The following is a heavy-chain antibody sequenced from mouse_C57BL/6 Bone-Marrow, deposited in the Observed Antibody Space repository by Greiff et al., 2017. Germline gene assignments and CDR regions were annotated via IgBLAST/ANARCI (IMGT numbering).Heavy chain of an antibody. V-gene: IGHV1-82*01. D-gene: IGHD2-2*01. Sequence: QVQLQQSGPELVKPGASVTISCKASGYAFSSSWMNWVKQRPGTGLEWVGRIYPGDGDTNYNGKFKGKATRTADKSSSTAYMQLSSLTSEDSAVYFCARNGYYFDYWGQGTTLTVSS. CDR1: GYAFSSSW. CDR2: IYPGDGDT. CDR3: ARNGYYFDY. J-gene: IGHJ2*01.